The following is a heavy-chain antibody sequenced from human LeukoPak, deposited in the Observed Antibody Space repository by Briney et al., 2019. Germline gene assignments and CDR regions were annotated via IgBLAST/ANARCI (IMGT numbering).Heavy chain of an antibody. J-gene: IGHJ2*01. CDR3: ARVVGAGYFDL. V-gene: IGHV3-23*01. CDR2: ISASGGST. Sequence: GGSLRLSCAGSGFTFCSYAMTLVRQAPGEGLGGGSAISASGGSTYYADSVKGRFTISRDNSKNTLYLQMNSLRAEDTAVYYCARVVGAGYFDLWGRGTLVTVSS. CDR1: GFTFCSYA. D-gene: IGHD1-26*01.